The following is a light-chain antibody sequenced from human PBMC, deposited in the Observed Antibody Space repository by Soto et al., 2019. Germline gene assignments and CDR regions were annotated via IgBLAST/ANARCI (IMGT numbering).Light chain of an antibody. CDR1: QDIGSG. CDR3: QQTNSFLTIT. J-gene: IGKJ3*01. CDR2: GAS. Sequence: DIQMTQSPSSVSASVGDRVTITCRASQDIGSGLAWYQQKPGKAPKILIYGASILQRGVPSRFSGSGSGTDFTLTISSLQPEDFATYYCQQTNSFLTITFGPGTKVDIK. V-gene: IGKV1-12*01.